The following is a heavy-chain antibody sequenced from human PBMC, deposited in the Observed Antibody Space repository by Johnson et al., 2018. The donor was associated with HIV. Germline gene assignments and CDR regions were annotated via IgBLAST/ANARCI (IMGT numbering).Heavy chain of an antibody. V-gene: IGHV3-43*02. D-gene: IGHD3-3*01. CDR2: IRGSGGST. J-gene: IGHJ3*02. Sequence: MSWVRQAPGKGLEWVSAIRGSGGSTYYADSVKGRFSIPRDNSTNSLYLQRSSLRTEDTALYYCVKDIQVGVSDAFDIWGQGTMVTVSS. CDR3: VKDIQVGVSDAFDI.